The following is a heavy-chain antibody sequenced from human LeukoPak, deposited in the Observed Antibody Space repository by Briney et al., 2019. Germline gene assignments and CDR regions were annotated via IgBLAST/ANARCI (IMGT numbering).Heavy chain of an antibody. Sequence: RASVKVSCKVSGYTLTELSMHWVRQAPGKGLEWMGGFDPEDGETIYAQKFQGRVTMTEDTSTDTAYMELSSLRSEDTAVYYCATDLDYGGNSGSNWGQGTLVTVSS. J-gene: IGHJ4*02. CDR3: ATDLDYGGNSGSN. CDR2: FDPEDGET. V-gene: IGHV1-24*01. CDR1: GYTLTELS. D-gene: IGHD4-23*01.